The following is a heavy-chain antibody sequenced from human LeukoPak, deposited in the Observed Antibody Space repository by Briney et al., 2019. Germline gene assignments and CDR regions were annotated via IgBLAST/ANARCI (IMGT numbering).Heavy chain of an antibody. V-gene: IGHV3-53*04. CDR1: GFTVSSNY. D-gene: IGHD3-16*02. CDR3: VREIWGSYRYTDY. J-gene: IGHJ4*02. CDR2: IYSGGST. Sequence: GGSLRLSCAASGFTVSSNYMSWVRQAPGKGLEWVSVIYSGGSTYYADSVKGRFTISRHNSKNTLYLQMNSLRAEDTAVYYCVREIWGSYRYTDYWGQGTLVTVSS.